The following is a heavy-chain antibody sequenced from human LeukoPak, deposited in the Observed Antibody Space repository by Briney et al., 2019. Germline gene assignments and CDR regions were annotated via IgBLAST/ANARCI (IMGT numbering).Heavy chain of an antibody. J-gene: IGHJ4*02. CDR2: IYYSGST. V-gene: IGHV4-39*07. Sequence: PSETLSLTCTVSGGSISSRSYYWGWIRQPPGKGLEWIGSIYYSGSTYYNPSLKSRVTTSVDTSKNQFSLKLNSVTAADTAVYYCARAGYGDYLDYWGQGTLVTVSS. CDR3: ARAGYGDYLDY. CDR1: GGSISSRSYY. D-gene: IGHD4-17*01.